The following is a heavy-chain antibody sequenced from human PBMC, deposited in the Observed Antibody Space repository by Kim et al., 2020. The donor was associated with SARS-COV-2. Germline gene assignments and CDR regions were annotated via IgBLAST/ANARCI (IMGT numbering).Heavy chain of an antibody. CDR2: IYYTGST. V-gene: IGHV4-39*07. CDR1: GGSISSNSYY. Sequence: SETLSLTCTVSGGSISSNSYYWGWIRQSPGKGLEWIANIYYTGSTYYNPSLKGRVTMSVDTSKNQFSLTLRSLTAADTVVYYCGSYYASGSYIVYWGQGT. CDR3: GSYYASGSYIVY. J-gene: IGHJ4*02. D-gene: IGHD3-10*01.